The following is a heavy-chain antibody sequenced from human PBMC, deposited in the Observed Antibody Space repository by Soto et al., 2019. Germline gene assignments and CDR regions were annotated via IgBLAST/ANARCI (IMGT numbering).Heavy chain of an antibody. CDR1: GFTVSSNY. V-gene: IGHV3-53*04. CDR3: ARVRVGGWYKNYYSYYGMDV. D-gene: IGHD6-19*01. Sequence: EVQLVESGGGLVQPGGSLRLSCAASGFTVSSNYMSWVRQAPGKGLELVSVIYSGGSTYYADSVKGRFTISRHNYKNTLYLKMTSLIAEDTAVYYCARVRVGGWYKNYYSYYGMDVWGQGTKVTVSS. J-gene: IGHJ6*02. CDR2: IYSGGST.